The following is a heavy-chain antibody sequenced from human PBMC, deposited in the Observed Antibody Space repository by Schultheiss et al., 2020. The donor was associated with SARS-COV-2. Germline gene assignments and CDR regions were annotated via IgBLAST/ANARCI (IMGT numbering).Heavy chain of an antibody. D-gene: IGHD5-18*01. CDR1: GYSISSGYY. J-gene: IGHJ3*02. V-gene: IGHV4-31*03. Sequence: SETLSLTCTVSGYSISSGYYWSWIRQHPGKGLEWIGYIYYSGSTNYNPSLKSRVTISVDTSKNQFSLKLSSVTAEDTAVYYCASDTAMARVWAFDIWGQGTMVTVSS. CDR3: ASDTAMARVWAFDI. CDR2: IYYSGST.